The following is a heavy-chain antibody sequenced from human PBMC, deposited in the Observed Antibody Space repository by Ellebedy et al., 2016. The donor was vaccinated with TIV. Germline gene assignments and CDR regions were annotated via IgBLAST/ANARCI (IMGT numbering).Heavy chain of an antibody. Sequence: MPSETLSLTCAVYGGSFSGYYWSWIRQPPGKGLEWIGEINHSRITNYNPSLKSRVTISVDTSKNQFSLKLSSVTAADTAVYYCARRRYSSGWYNWFDPWGQGTLVTVSS. V-gene: IGHV4-34*01. CDR3: ARRRYSSGWYNWFDP. CDR1: GGSFSGYY. D-gene: IGHD6-19*01. J-gene: IGHJ5*02. CDR2: INHSRIT.